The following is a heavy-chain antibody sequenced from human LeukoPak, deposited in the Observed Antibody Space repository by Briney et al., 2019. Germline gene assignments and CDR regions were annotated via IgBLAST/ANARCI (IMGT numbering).Heavy chain of an antibody. V-gene: IGHV4-39*07. CDR3: ARDWDGGYDFNAFDI. D-gene: IGHD5-12*01. Sequence: SETLSLTCTVAGGSLSSTSYYWGWIREPPGKGLEVIGTMHYSGSTHYNPSLKSRGTMSVDRSKDQFSRELCSVTSADTAVYYSARDWDGGYDFNAFDIWGQGTMVTVSS. CDR1: GGSLSSTSYY. CDR2: MHYSGST. J-gene: IGHJ3*02.